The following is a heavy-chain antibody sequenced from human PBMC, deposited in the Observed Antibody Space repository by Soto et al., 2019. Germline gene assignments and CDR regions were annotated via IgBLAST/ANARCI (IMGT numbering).Heavy chain of an antibody. D-gene: IGHD3-9*01. V-gene: IGHV1-18*01. Sequence: ASVKVSCKASGYTFTSYGISWVRQAPGQGLEWMRWISAYNGNTNYAQKLQGRVTMTTDTSTSTSYMELRSLRSDDTAVYYCARALTYYDILTGYYVGDYWGQGTLVTVSS. J-gene: IGHJ4*02. CDR3: ARALTYYDILTGYYVGDY. CDR1: GYTFTSYG. CDR2: ISAYNGNT.